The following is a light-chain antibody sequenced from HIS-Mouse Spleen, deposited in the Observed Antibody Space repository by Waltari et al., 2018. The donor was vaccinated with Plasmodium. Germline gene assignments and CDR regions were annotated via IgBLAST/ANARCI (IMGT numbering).Light chain of an antibody. CDR2: EGS. V-gene: IGLV2-23*03. Sequence: QSALTQPASGSGSPGQSITISCTGTSSDVGSYNLVSWYQQHPVKAPKLMIYEGSKRPSWVSNRFSGSKSGNTASLTVSGLQAEDEADYYCCSYAGSSTFVVFGGGTKLTVL. CDR3: CSYAGSSTFVV. CDR1: SSDVGSYNL. J-gene: IGLJ2*01.